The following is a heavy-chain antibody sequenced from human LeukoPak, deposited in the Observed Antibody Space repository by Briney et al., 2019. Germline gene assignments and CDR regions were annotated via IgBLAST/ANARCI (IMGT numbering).Heavy chain of an antibody. Sequence: GGSLRLSCAASGFTFSPLGMNWVRQAPGRGLEWVSYISSGTSTTCYADSVKGRFTISRDNAKNSLYLQLNSLRDEDTAVYYCARGRGLTLSYHYFDYWGQGTLVTVSS. D-gene: IGHD3-10*01. V-gene: IGHV3-48*02. CDR3: ARGRGLTLSYHYFDY. CDR1: GFTFSPLG. J-gene: IGHJ4*02. CDR2: ISSGTSTT.